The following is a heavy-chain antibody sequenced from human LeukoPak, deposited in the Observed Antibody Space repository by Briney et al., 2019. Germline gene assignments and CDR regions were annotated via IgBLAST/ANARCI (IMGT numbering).Heavy chain of an antibody. CDR1: AFTFSSHP. V-gene: IGHV3-23*01. Sequence: GGSLRLSCAASAFTFSSHPMGWVRRAPGKGLEWVSSICSSVGCTYYADSVRGRFAISRDDSKNTLYLQMNSLRAEDTAVYYCARISLAPSDNFDSWGQGTLVTVSS. J-gene: IGHJ4*02. D-gene: IGHD1-1*01. CDR3: ARISLAPSDNFDS. CDR2: ICSSVGCT.